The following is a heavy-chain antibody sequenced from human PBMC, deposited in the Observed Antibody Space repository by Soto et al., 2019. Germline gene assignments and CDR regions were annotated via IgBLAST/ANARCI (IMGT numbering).Heavy chain of an antibody. V-gene: IGHV1-2*04. D-gene: IGHD5-18*01. CDR3: ARGGYSYVYFDY. CDR1: GYTFTGYY. Sequence: ASVNVSCKASGYTFTGYYMHWVRQAPGQGLEWMGWINPNSGGTNYAQKFQGWVTMTRDTSISTAYMELSRLRSDDTAVYYCARGGYSYVYFDYWGQGTLVTVSS. CDR2: INPNSGGT. J-gene: IGHJ4*02.